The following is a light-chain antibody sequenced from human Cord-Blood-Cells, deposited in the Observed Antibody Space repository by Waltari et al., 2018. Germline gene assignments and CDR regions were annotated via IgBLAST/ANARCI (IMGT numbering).Light chain of an antibody. CDR2: EVS. CDR1: SSHVGGYNY. J-gene: IGLJ1*01. CDR3: SSYTSSSTLV. Sequence: QSALTQPASVSGSPGQSITIPCTGPSSHVGGYNYVSWYQQHPGKAPKLMIYEVSNRPSGVSNRFSGSKSGNTASLTISGLQAEDEADYYCSSYTSSSTLVFGTGTKVTVL. V-gene: IGLV2-14*01.